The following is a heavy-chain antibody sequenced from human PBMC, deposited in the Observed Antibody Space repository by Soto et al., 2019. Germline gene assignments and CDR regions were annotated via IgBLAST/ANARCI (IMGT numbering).Heavy chain of an antibody. V-gene: IGHV6-1*01. CDR2: TYYRSKWYN. CDR3: AREAGRITIFGVVIIGYYGMDV. J-gene: IGHJ6*02. CDR1: GDSVSSNSAA. Sequence: SQTLSLTCAISGDSVSSNSAAWNWIRQSPSGGLEWLGRTYYRSKWYNDYAVSVKSRITINPDTSKNQFSLQLNSVTPEDTAVYYCAREAGRITIFGVVIIGYYGMDVWGQGTTVTVSS. D-gene: IGHD3-3*01.